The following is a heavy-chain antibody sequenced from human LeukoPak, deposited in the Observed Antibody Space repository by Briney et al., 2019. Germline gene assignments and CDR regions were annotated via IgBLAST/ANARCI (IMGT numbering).Heavy chain of an antibody. CDR3: ARGGHIVVVPAAINHMDV. CDR2: MNPNSGNT. D-gene: IGHD2-2*02. Sequence: ASVKVSCKASGYTFTSYDINWVRQATGQGLEWMGWMNPNSGNTGYAQKFQGRVTMTRNTSISTAYMELSRLRSDDTAVYYCARGGHIVVVPAAINHMDVWGKGTTVTVSS. CDR1: GYTFTSYD. V-gene: IGHV1-8*01. J-gene: IGHJ6*04.